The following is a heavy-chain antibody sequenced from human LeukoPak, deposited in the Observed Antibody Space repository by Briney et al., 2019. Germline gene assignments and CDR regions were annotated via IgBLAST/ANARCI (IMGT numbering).Heavy chain of an antibody. V-gene: IGHV4-4*07. CDR3: ARDQCPDYGATSPCFDY. D-gene: IGHD4/OR15-4a*01. CDR1: GGSISGYY. J-gene: IGHJ4*02. Sequence: PSETLSLTCTVSGGSISGYYWSWIRQPAGNGLEWIGRIYTSGSTHYNSSLKGRVTMSVDTSKNQFSLKVRSVTAADTAVYYCARDQCPDYGATSPCFDYWGQGTLVTVSS. CDR2: IYTSGST.